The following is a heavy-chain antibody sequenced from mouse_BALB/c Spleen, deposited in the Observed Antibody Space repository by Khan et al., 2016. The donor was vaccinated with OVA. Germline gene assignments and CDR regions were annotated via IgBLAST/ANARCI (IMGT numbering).Heavy chain of an antibody. Sequence: VQLQEFGPELVRPGVSVKISCKGSGYTFTDYAMHWVKQSHAKSLEWIGLISTYSGNTNYKQKFKGKATMTVDKSSSTAYMELARLTSEDSAIYYCTRPAYDGYYDYWGQGTTLTVSS. CDR1: GYTFTDYA. CDR2: ISTYSGNT. D-gene: IGHD2-3*01. CDR3: TRPAYDGYYDY. J-gene: IGHJ2*01. V-gene: IGHV1S137*01.